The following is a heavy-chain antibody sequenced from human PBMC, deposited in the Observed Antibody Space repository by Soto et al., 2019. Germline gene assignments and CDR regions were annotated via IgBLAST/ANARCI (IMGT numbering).Heavy chain of an antibody. CDR3: ARDRSELELTMPLNAFDI. D-gene: IGHD1-7*01. Sequence: SVKVSCKASGGTFSSYTISWVRQAPGQGLEWMGRIIPILGIANYAQKFQGRVTITADKSTSTAYMELSSLRSEDTAVYYCARDRSELELTMPLNAFDIWGQGTMVTVSS. V-gene: IGHV1-69*04. J-gene: IGHJ3*02. CDR2: IIPILGIA. CDR1: GGTFSSYT.